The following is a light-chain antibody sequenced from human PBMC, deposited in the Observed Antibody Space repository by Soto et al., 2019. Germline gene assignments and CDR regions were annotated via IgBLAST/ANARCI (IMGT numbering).Light chain of an antibody. J-gene: IGKJ5*01. CDR3: QQRSNWIT. V-gene: IGKV3-11*01. CDR1: QSVSRC. Sequence: IVLTLSPGTLSLSPGERAPLSCRASQSVSRCLAWYQQKPGQAPRLLMYDTSYRATGIPARFSGSGSGTDFTLTISSLEPEDFAIYYCQQRSNWITVGQGTRLEIK. CDR2: DTS.